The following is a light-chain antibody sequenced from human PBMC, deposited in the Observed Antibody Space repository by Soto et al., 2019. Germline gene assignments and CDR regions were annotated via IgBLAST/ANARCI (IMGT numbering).Light chain of an antibody. V-gene: IGKV3-20*01. CDR3: QQYGSSGT. Sequence: EIVMTQSPATLSVSPGERGTLSCRASQSVYNYLAWYQQKPGQAPRLLIYGASNRATGIPDRFSGSGSGTDFTLTISRLEPEDFAVYYCQQYGSSGTFGQGTKVDIK. CDR2: GAS. CDR1: QSVYNY. J-gene: IGKJ1*01.